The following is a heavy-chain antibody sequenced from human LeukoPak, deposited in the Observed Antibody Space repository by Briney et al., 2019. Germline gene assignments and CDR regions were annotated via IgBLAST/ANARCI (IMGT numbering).Heavy chain of an antibody. CDR2: ISSSSSYI. D-gene: IGHD1-26*01. CDR1: GFTFSSYS. J-gene: IGHJ6*03. Sequence: GGSLRLSCAASGFTFSSYSMNWVRQAPGKGLEWVSSISSSSSYIYYADSVKGRFTISRDNAKNSLYLQMNSLRAEDTAVCYCARTRPPLLYYYYYYMDVWGKGTTVTVSS. V-gene: IGHV3-21*01. CDR3: ARTRPPLLYYYYYYMDV.